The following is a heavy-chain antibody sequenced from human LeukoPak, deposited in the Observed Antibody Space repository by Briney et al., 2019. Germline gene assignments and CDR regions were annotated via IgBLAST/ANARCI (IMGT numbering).Heavy chain of an antibody. CDR3: ARDSSGWYHWFDP. Sequence: ASVKVSCKASGYTFTSYDINWVRQATGQGLEWMGWMNPNSGNTGYAQKFQGRVTMTRNTSISTAYMELTRLTSDDTAVYFCARDSSGWYHWFDPWGQGTLVTVSS. CDR2: MNPNSGNT. D-gene: IGHD6-19*01. V-gene: IGHV1-8*01. CDR1: GYTFTSYD. J-gene: IGHJ5*02.